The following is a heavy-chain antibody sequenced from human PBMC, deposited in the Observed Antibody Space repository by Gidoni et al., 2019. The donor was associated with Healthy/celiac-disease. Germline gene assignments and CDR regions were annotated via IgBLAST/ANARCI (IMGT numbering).Heavy chain of an antibody. CDR2: IDPSDSYT. V-gene: IGHV5-10-1*03. Sequence: EVQLVQSGAEVKKPGESLRISCKGSGYSFTSYWISWVRQMPGKGLEWMGRIDPSDSYTNYSPSFQGHVTISADKSISTAYLQWSSLKASDTAMYYCAGSMVRGVIKTHPFLTSSYGMDVWGQGTTVTVSS. CDR1: GYSFTSYW. CDR3: AGSMVRGVIKTHPFLTSSYGMDV. J-gene: IGHJ6*02. D-gene: IGHD3-10*01.